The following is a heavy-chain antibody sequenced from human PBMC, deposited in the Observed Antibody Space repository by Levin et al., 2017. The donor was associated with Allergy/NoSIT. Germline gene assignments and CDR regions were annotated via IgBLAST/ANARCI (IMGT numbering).Heavy chain of an antibody. CDR1: GFTFSSYG. V-gene: IGHV3-33*01. CDR3: ARKAPGLGRAATLDY. CDR2: IWYDGSNK. Sequence: GGSLRLSCAASGFTFSSYGMHWVRQAPGKGLEWVAVIWYDGSNKYYADSVKGRFTISRDNAKNTLYLQMNSLRAEDTAVYYCARKAPGLGRAATLDYWGQGTLVTVSS. J-gene: IGHJ4*02. D-gene: IGHD2-15*01.